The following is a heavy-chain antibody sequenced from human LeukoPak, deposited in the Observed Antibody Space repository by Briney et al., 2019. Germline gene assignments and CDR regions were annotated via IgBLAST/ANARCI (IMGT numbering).Heavy chain of an antibody. J-gene: IGHJ4*02. D-gene: IGHD1-26*01. CDR1: GSTFSSYW. V-gene: IGHV3-7*01. CDR2: IKQDGSEK. Sequence: GGSLRLSCAASGSTFSSYWMSWVRQAPGKGLEWVANIKQDGSEKYYVDSVKGRFTISRDNAKNSLYLQMNSLRAEDTAVYYCARLGELLLFDYWGQGTLVTVSS. CDR3: ARLGELLLFDY.